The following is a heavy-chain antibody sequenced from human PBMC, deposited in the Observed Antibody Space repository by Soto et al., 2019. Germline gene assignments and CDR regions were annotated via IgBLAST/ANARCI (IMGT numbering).Heavy chain of an antibody. J-gene: IGHJ3*01. Sequence: QLVESGGGLVQPGGSLRLSCAASGFTVSSNYMNWVRQAPGKGLKWLSVLYSGAGTYYADSVKDRFTISRDNSKNTLYLQLNSLRAEDTAIYYCARECGGDCTNAFDLWGQGTMVTVSP. D-gene: IGHD2-21*01. CDR3: ARECGGDCTNAFDL. V-gene: IGHV3-66*01. CDR2: LYSGAGT. CDR1: GFTVSSNY.